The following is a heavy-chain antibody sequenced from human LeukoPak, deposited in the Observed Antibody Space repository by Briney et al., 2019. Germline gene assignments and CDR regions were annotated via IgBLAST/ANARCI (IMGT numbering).Heavy chain of an antibody. D-gene: IGHD3-10*01. J-gene: IGHJ4*02. CDR1: GYTFTSYG. Sequence: ASVKVSCKASGYTFTSYGISWVRQAPGQGLEWMGWISAYNGNTNYAQKLQGRVTMTTDTSTSTAYMELRSLRSDDTAVYYCARDMYYYGSGSYHTSALYYFDYWGQGTLVTVSS. CDR2: ISAYNGNT. V-gene: IGHV1-18*01. CDR3: ARDMYYYGSGSYHTSALYYFDY.